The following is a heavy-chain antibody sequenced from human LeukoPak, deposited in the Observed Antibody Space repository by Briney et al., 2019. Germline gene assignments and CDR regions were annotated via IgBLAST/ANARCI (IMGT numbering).Heavy chain of an antibody. CDR2: IYSGGST. V-gene: IGHV3-53*01. CDR3: ARGPSLFDSGY. J-gene: IGHJ4*02. D-gene: IGHD3-10*01. CDR1: GFTVSSNY. Sequence: GGSLRLSCAASGFTVSSNYMSWVRQAPGKGLEWVSVIYSGGSTYYADSVKGRFTISRDNSRNTLYLQTNSLRAEDTAVYYCARGPSLFDSGYWGQGTLVTVSS.